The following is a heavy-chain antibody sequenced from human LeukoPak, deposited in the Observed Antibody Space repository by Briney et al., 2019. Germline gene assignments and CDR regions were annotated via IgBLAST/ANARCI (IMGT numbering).Heavy chain of an antibody. CDR1: GGTFSSYA. V-gene: IGHV1-69*13. J-gene: IGHJ6*03. CDR3: ARSDYYGSGSYTRDYYYYYMDA. CDR2: IIPIFGTA. D-gene: IGHD3-10*01. Sequence: GASVKVSCKASGGTFSSYAISWVRQAPGQGLEWMGGIIPIFGTANYAQKFQGRVTITADESTSTAYMELSSLRSEDTAVYYCARSDYYGSGSYTRDYYYYYMDAWGKGTTVTISS.